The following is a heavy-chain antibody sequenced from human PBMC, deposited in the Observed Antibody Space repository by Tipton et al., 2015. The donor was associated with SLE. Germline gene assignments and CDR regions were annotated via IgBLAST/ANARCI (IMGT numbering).Heavy chain of an antibody. CDR1: GDTFSSYG. D-gene: IGHD2-2*01. Sequence: QSGAEVKKPGSSVKVSCKASGDTFSSYGISWVRQAPGQGLEWMGWISAYNGNTNYAQKLQGRVTMTTDTSTSTAYMELRSLRSDDTAVYYCARDSGYCSSTSCYASNWFDPWGQGTLVTASS. CDR3: ARDSGYCSSTSCYASNWFDP. J-gene: IGHJ5*02. CDR2: ISAYNGNT. V-gene: IGHV1-18*01.